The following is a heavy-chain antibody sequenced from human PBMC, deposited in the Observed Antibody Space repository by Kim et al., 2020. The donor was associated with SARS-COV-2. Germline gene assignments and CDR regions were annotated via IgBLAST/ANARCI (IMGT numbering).Heavy chain of an antibody. Sequence: TGSSSIYYADSVKGRFTISRDNAKNSLYLQMNSLRDEDTAVYYCATDRTYWGQGTLVTVSS. V-gene: IGHV3-48*02. CDR3: ATDRTY. J-gene: IGHJ4*02. CDR2: TGSSSI.